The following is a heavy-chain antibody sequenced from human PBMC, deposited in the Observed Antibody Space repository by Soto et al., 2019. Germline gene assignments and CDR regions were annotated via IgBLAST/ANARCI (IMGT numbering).Heavy chain of an antibody. D-gene: IGHD2-21*01. Sequence: EVQLVQSGAEVKKPGESLKISCKGSGYRFTSYWIGWVRQMPGKGMEWMGIVYPADSDTRYSPSSQGQVTLTAEKSISTAYLQWNSLTASDTAMYYCARQGHSDNSGSVSDCFDIWGQGTMVTVSS. V-gene: IGHV5-51*01. J-gene: IGHJ3*02. CDR3: ARQGHSDNSGSVSDCFDI. CDR1: GYRFTSYW. CDR2: VYPADSDT.